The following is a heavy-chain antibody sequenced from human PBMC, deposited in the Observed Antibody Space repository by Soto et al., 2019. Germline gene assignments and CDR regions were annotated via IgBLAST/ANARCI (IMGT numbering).Heavy chain of an antibody. Sequence: XESLKVVWQCSGNNFTTFWIGLVLEMPGKGLEWMGIIYPGDSETKYSPDFEGQVTISADRSTNTAYLQWRSLRASDTAMYYCERLGFPGAIYFDSWGLGTLVTVSS. CDR3: ERLGFPGAIYFDS. CDR1: GNNFTTFW. J-gene: IGHJ4*02. CDR2: IYPGDSET. V-gene: IGHV5-51*01.